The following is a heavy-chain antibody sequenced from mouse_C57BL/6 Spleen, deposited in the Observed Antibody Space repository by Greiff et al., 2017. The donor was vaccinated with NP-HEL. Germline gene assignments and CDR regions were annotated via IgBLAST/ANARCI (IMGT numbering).Heavy chain of an antibody. J-gene: IGHJ2*01. Sequence: EVQLVESGGDLVKPGGSLKLSCAASGFTFSSYGMSWVRQTPDKRLEWVATISSGGSYTYYPYSVKGRFTISRDNAKNTLYLQMSSLKSEDTAMYYCARPKPYYFDYWGQGTTLTVSS. V-gene: IGHV5-6*01. CDR1: GFTFSSYG. CDR3: ARPKPYYFDY. D-gene: IGHD1-3*01. CDR2: ISSGGSYT.